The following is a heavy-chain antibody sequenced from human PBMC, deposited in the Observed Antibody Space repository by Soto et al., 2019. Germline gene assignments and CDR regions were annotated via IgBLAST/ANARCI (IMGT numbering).Heavy chain of an antibody. D-gene: IGHD6-19*01. CDR2: ISGSGGST. CDR1: GFTFSSYA. Sequence: HPGGSLRLSCAASGFTFSSYAMSWVRQAPGKGLEWVSAISGSGGSTYYADSVKGWFTISRDNSKNTLYLQMNSLRAEDTAVYYCAKDPSAQWLVPIFDYWGQGTLVTVSS. V-gene: IGHV3-23*01. CDR3: AKDPSAQWLVPIFDY. J-gene: IGHJ4*02.